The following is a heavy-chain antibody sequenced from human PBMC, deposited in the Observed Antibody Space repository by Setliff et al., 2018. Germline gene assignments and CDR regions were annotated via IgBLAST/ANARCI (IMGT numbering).Heavy chain of an antibody. CDR2: IQTSGTT. CDR1: GGSISSGNYY. CDR3: ARARWSGGYYSGDKYYMDV. Sequence: ASETLSLTCTVSGGSISSGNYYWSWIRQPAGKGLEWIGHIQTSGTTNYNPSLKSRVTISLDSSRKQFSLEMTSLSAADTAIYYCARARWSGGYYSGDKYYMDVWGKGTTVTVSS. D-gene: IGHD3-22*01. J-gene: IGHJ6*03. V-gene: IGHV4-61*09.